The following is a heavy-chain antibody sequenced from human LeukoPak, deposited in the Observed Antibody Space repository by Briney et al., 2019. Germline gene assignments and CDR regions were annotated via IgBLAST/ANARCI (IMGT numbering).Heavy chain of an antibody. CDR2: ISGSGGST. CDR3: ATLGQRYCSGGSCYTSGSSDY. Sequence: GGSLRLSCAASGFTFSSYAMSWVRQAPGKGLEWVSAISGSGGSTYYADSVKGRFTISRDNSKNTLYLQMNSLRAEDTAVYYCATLGQRYCSGGSCYTSGSSDYWGQGTQVTVSS. D-gene: IGHD2-15*01. J-gene: IGHJ4*02. CDR1: GFTFSSYA. V-gene: IGHV3-23*01.